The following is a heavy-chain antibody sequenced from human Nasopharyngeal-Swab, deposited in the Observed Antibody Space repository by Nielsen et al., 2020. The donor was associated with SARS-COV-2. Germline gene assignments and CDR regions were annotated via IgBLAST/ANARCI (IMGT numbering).Heavy chain of an antibody. CDR2: ITPNSGNT. J-gene: IGHJ5*02. D-gene: IGHD3-10*01. Sequence: ASVKVSCKASGYTFINHDINWVRQSTGQGLEWMGWITPNSGNTGYAQKFQGRVTMTRNTSTRTAYLELRSLRSEDTAVYYCARGGSSLGANLEDPWGQGTLVIVSS. CDR1: GYTFINHD. V-gene: IGHV1-8*01. CDR3: ARGGSSLGANLEDP.